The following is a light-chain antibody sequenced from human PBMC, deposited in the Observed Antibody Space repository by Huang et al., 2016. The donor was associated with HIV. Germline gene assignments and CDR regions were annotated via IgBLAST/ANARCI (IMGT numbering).Light chain of an antibody. CDR1: QSVTS. J-gene: IGKJ5*01. V-gene: IGKV3-15*01. CDR2: GAS. CDR3: QQYNNWPSIT. Sequence: EIVMTQSPATLSVSPGERATLSCRASQSVTSLAWYQQQPGQTPGLLIYGASTRATGSPARCSGSGSGTDFTLTISSLQSEDFAVYYCQQYNNWPSITFGQGTRLEIK.